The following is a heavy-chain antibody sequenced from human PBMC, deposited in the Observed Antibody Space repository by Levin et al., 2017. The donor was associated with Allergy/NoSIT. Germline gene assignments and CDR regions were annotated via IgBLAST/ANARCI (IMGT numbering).Heavy chain of an antibody. Sequence: PSETLSLTCTVSGGSVTTDTSYWSWIRRPPGKGLEWIGYVYYRGSTNYNPSLKSRVTISVDTFKNQFSLELKSMTAADPAFYYCARVGQQLPGSYCFEDWGQGTLVTVSS. D-gene: IGHD6-13*01. CDR1: GGSVTTDTSY. V-gene: IGHV4-61*01. J-gene: IGHJ4*02. CDR2: VYYRGST. CDR3: ARVGQQLPGSYCFED.